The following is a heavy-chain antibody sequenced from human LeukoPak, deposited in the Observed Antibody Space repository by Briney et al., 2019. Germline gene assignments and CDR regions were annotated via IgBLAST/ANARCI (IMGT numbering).Heavy chain of an antibody. CDR1: GYTFTGYN. Sequence: GASVKVSCKASGYTFTGYNIHWVRQAPGQGLEWMGWINPNSGGTNYAQKFQGRVTMTRDTSISPAYMQLSRLRSDDTAVYYCATNYYDSSGLYFDAFHIWGQGTMVTVSS. D-gene: IGHD3-22*01. CDR2: INPNSGGT. J-gene: IGHJ3*02. V-gene: IGHV1-2*02. CDR3: ATNYYDSSGLYFDAFHI.